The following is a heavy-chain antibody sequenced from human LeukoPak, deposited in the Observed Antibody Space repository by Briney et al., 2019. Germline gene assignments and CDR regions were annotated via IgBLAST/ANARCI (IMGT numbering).Heavy chain of an antibody. V-gene: IGHV3-74*01. CDR3: ARDKEDDHGGSTFDY. Sequence: GGSLRLSCAASGFTFNTYWMHWVRQPPGKGPVWVSRMNPDGTDIRYADSEKGRFTISRDNAKSTLYLQMNSLRAEDTAVYYCARDKEDDHGGSTFDYWGQGTLVTVSS. CDR2: MNPDGTDI. J-gene: IGHJ4*02. D-gene: IGHD4-23*01. CDR1: GFTFNTYW.